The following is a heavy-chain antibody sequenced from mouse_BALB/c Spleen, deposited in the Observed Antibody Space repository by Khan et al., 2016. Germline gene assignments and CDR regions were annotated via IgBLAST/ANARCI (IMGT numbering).Heavy chain of an antibody. Sequence: QVQLQQSGAELMKPGASVKISCKATGYTFSSYWIEWVKQRPGHGLEWIGEILPGSGSTNYNEKFKGKATFTADTSSNTAYMQLSSLTSEDSAVYYCAIIVLYGSSHVFDYWGQGTTLTVSS. V-gene: IGHV1-9*01. J-gene: IGHJ2*01. CDR2: ILPGSGST. D-gene: IGHD1-1*01. CDR1: GYTFSSYW. CDR3: AIIVLYGSSHVFDY.